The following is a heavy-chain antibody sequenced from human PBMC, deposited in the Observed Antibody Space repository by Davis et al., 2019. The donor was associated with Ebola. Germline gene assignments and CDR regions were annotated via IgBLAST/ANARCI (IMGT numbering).Heavy chain of an antibody. D-gene: IGHD3-10*01. CDR3: ARVLYDYYYGMDV. CDR2: INHSGST. CDR1: GGSFSGYY. Sequence: PSETLSLTCAVYGGSFSGYYWSWIRQPPGKGLEWIGEINHSGSTNYNPSLKSRVTISVDTSKNQFSLKLSSVTAADMAVYYCARVLYDYYYGMDVWGQGTTVTVSS. V-gene: IGHV4-34*01. J-gene: IGHJ6*02.